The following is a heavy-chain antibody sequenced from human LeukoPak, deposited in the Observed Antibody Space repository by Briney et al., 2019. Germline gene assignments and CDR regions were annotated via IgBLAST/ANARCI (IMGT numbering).Heavy chain of an antibody. CDR3: ARRIVTYYYDSSGSLDAFDI. D-gene: IGHD3-22*01. J-gene: IGHJ3*02. Sequence: GGSLRLSCAASGFTFSSYWMSWVRQAPGKGLVWVSRINSDGSSTSYADSVKGRFTISRDNAKNTLYLQMNSLRAEDTAVYSCARRIVTYYYDSSGSLDAFDIWGQGTMVTVSS. V-gene: IGHV3-74*01. CDR1: GFTFSSYW. CDR2: INSDGSST.